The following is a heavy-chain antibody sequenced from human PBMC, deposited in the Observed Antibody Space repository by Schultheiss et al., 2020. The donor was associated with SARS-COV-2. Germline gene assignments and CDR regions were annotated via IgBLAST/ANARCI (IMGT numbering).Heavy chain of an antibody. D-gene: IGHD3-22*01. Sequence: GESLKISCAASGFTFSSYAMSWVRQAPGKGLEWVSAISGSGGSTYYADSVKGRFTISRDNSKNTLYLQMNSLRAEDTAVYYCAKARDYDSSGYCDYWGQGTLVTVSS. CDR2: ISGSGGST. CDR1: GFTFSSYA. J-gene: IGHJ4*02. V-gene: IGHV3-23*01. CDR3: AKARDYDSSGYCDY.